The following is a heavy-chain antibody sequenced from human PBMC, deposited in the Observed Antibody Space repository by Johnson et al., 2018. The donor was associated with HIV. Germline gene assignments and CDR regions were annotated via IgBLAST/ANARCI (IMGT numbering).Heavy chain of an antibody. J-gene: IGHJ3*02. CDR2: ISFDVGAI. CDR3: ARDRLLWFRELWPHDAFDI. Sequence: QVQPVESGGGLVQPARSLRLSCSASGFSFHDHAMHWLRQAPGKGLAWVAVISFDVGAIYYADCVEGRFTTATDNSRDTLSLQMNSLGVEDTALYYCARDRLLWFRELWPHDAFDIWGQGTMVTVSS. V-gene: IGHV3-30-3*01. CDR1: GFSFHDHA. D-gene: IGHD3-10*01.